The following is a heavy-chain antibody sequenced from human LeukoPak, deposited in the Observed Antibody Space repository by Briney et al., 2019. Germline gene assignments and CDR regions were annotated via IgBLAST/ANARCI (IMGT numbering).Heavy chain of an antibody. D-gene: IGHD1-26*01. J-gene: IGHJ4*02. CDR1: GGSFSSYA. V-gene: IGHV1-69*06. CDR2: IIPIFGTA. CDR3: VMSGSYYGGRDDY. Sequence: SVKVSCKASGGSFSSYATNWVRQAPGQGLEWMGGIIPIFGTANYAQKFQGRVTITADKSTSTAYMELSSLRSEDTAVYYCVMSGSYYGGRDDYWGQGTLVTVSS.